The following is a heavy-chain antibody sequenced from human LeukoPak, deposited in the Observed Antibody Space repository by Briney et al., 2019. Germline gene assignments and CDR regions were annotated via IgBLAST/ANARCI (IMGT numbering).Heavy chain of an antibody. V-gene: IGHV4-59*01. D-gene: IGHD3-16*02. CDR2: IYYSGST. J-gene: IGHJ4*02. Sequence: SETLSLTCTVSGGSISSYYWSWIRQPPGKGLEWIGYIYYSGSTNYNPSLKSRVTISVDTSKNQFSLKLSSVTAADTAVYYCARGGDYDYVWGSYLFDYWGQGTLVTASS. CDR1: GGSISSYY. CDR3: ARGGDYDYVWGSYLFDY.